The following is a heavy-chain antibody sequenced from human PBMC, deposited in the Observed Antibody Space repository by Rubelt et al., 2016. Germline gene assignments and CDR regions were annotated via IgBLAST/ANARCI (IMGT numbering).Heavy chain of an antibody. Sequence: PGKGLEWVAVIWYDGSNKYYADSVKGRFTISRDNSKNALYLQMNSLRAEDTAVYYCAVGQWLADFDYWGQGTLVTVSS. CDR2: IWYDGSNK. D-gene: IGHD6-19*01. CDR3: AVGQWLADFDY. V-gene: IGHV3-33*01. J-gene: IGHJ4*02.